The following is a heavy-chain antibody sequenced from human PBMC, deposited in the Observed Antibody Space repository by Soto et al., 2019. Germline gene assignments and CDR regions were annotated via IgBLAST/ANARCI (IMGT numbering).Heavy chain of an antibody. D-gene: IGHD4-17*01. J-gene: IGHJ4*02. V-gene: IGHV4-59*08. Sequence: PSETLSLTCTVSGGSIRSYYWSWIRQPPGKGLEWIWYIYYSGSTNYNPSLKSRVTISVDTSKNQFSLKLRSVTAADTAVYYCARRYGDASDYWGQGTLVTVSS. CDR1: GGSIRSYY. CDR2: IYYSGST. CDR3: ARRYGDASDY.